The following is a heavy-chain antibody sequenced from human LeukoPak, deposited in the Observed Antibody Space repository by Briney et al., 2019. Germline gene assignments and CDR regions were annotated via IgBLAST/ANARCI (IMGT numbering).Heavy chain of an antibody. CDR3: ARVIGGGFLESRLDYYYMDV. CDR2: ISAYNGNT. Sequence: ASVKVSCKASGYTFTSYGISWVRQAPGQGLEWMGWISAYNGNTNYAQKLQGRVTMTTDTSTSTAYTELRSLRSDDTAVYYCARVIGGGFLESRLDYYYMDVWGKGTTVTVSS. D-gene: IGHD3-3*01. J-gene: IGHJ6*03. CDR1: GYTFTSYG. V-gene: IGHV1-18*01.